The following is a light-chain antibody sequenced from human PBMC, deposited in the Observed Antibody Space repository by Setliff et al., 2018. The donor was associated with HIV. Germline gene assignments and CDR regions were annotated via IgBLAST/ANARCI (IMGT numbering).Light chain of an antibody. CDR1: NIGSKS. CDR3: QAWDSTTASYV. Sequence: SYALTQPSSVSVAPGKTASITCGGNNIGSKSVHWYQQKPGQSPLVVIYQDTKRPSGIPERFSASNSGNTATLTISGTQVMDEADYYCQAWDSTTASYVFGTGTKVTVL. CDR2: QDT. J-gene: IGLJ1*01. V-gene: IGLV3-21*01.